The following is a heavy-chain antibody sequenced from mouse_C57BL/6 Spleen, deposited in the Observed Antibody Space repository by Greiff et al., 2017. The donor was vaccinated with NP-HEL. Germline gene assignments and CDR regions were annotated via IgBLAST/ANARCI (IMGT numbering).Heavy chain of an antibody. CDR2: IYPGNSDT. CDR3: ATHLYYYGSSYAMDY. CDR1: GYTFTSYW. V-gene: IGHV1-5*01. Sequence: EVKLVESGTVLARPGASVKMSCKTSGYTFTSYWMHWVKQRPGQGLEWIGAIYPGNSDTSYNQKFKGKAKLTAVTSASTAYMELSSLTNEDSAVYYCATHLYYYGSSYAMDYWGQGTSVTVSS. J-gene: IGHJ4*01. D-gene: IGHD1-1*01.